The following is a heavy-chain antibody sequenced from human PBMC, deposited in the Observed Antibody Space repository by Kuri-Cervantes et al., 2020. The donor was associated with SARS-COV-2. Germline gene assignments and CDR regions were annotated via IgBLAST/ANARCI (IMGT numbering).Heavy chain of an antibody. Sequence: SETLSLTCTVSGGSVSGYYWTWMRQPPGKGLEWIGYIYYSGSTYYNPSLKSRVTISVDTSKNQFSLKLSSVTAADTAVYYCARDSSSWDYYFDYWGQGTLVTVSS. CDR2: IYYSGST. V-gene: IGHV4-59*06. CDR1: GGSVSGYY. D-gene: IGHD6-13*01. J-gene: IGHJ4*02. CDR3: ARDSSSWDYYFDY.